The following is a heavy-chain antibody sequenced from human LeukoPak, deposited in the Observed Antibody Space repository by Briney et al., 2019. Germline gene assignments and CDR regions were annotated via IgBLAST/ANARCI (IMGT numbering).Heavy chain of an antibody. CDR1: GGSFSGYY. D-gene: IGHD6-13*01. V-gene: IGHV4-34*01. CDR3: ARGRYSLDYFDY. CDR2: INHSGST. Sequence: SETLSLTCAVYGGSFSGYYWSWIRQSPGKGLEWIGEINHSGSTNYNPSLKSRVTISVDTSKNQFSLKLSSVTAADTAVYYCARGRYSLDYFDYWGQGTLVTVSS. J-gene: IGHJ4*02.